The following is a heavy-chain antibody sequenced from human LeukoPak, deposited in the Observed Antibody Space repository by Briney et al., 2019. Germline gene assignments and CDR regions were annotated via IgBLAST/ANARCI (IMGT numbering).Heavy chain of an antibody. D-gene: IGHD3-3*01. V-gene: IGHV4-61*02. CDR2: IYTSGST. CDR3: ARGGSYDFWSGANWFDP. CDR1: GGSISSGSYY. J-gene: IGHJ5*02. Sequence: NPSETLSLTCTVAGGSISSGSYYWRWIRQPAGKGLEWIGRIYTSGSTNYNPSLKSRVTISVDTSKNQFSLKLSSVTAADTAVYYCARGGSYDFWSGANWFDPWGQGTLVTVSS.